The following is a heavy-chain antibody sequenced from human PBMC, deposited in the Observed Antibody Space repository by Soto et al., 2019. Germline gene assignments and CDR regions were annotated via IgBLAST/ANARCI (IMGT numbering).Heavy chain of an antibody. CDR1: GFMLSDVW. CDR3: AADATAWQQMVPSDY. Sequence: GGSLRLSCAGSGFMLSDVWMSWVRQVPGKGLQWVGHVKTKAQGGTIDYAAPVKGRFTISRDDSENTLYLQMNSLKTEDTGVYYCAADATAWQQMVPSDYWGQGTLVTVSS. CDR2: VKTKAQGGTI. V-gene: IGHV3-15*01. J-gene: IGHJ4*02. D-gene: IGHD2-8*01.